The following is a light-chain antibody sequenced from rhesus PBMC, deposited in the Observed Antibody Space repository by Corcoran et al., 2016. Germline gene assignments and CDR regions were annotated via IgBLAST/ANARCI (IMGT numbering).Light chain of an antibody. CDR3: MQALQTPLT. Sequence: DIVMTQTPLSLPVTLGEPASISCRSSQSLLSSNGYNYLNWYLQKPGQSPQLLIYYGSNRCSRVPDRVSGSGSGTDVTLKISRVEAEDVGVYYCMQALQTPLTFGGGTKVEIK. J-gene: IGKJ4*01. V-gene: IGKV2-60*01. CDR2: YGS. CDR1: QSLLSSNGYNY.